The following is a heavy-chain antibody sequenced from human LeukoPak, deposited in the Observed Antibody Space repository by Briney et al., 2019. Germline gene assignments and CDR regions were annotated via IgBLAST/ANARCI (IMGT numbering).Heavy chain of an antibody. V-gene: IGHV3-48*03. Sequence: GGSLRLSCAASGFTFSSHEMNWVRQAPGKGLEWVSYISSSGSTIYYADSVKGRFTISRDNAKNSLYLQMNSLRAEDTAVYYCARGDYYDSSGYYYVFWGQGTLVTVSS. CDR3: ARGDYYDSSGYYYVF. CDR2: ISSSGSTI. CDR1: GFTFSSHE. J-gene: IGHJ4*02. D-gene: IGHD3-22*01.